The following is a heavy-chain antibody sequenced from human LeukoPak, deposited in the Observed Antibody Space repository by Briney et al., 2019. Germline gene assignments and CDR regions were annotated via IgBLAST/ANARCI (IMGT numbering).Heavy chain of an antibody. CDR1: GGSFSGYY. Sequence: SETLSLTCAVYGGSFSGYYWSWIRQPPGKGLEWIGEINHSGSTNYNPSLKSRVTISVDTSKNQFSLKLSSVTAADTAVYYCARHWTYYDYVWGSYRPYCFDYWGQGTLVTVSS. J-gene: IGHJ4*02. D-gene: IGHD3-16*02. CDR2: INHSGST. CDR3: ARHWTYYDYVWGSYRPYCFDY. V-gene: IGHV4-34*01.